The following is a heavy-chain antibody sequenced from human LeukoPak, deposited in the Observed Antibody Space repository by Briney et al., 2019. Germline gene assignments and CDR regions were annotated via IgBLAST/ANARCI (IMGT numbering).Heavy chain of an antibody. V-gene: IGHV1-8*01. Sequence: ASVKVSCKASGYTFTNYDINWVRQATGQGLEWMGWMNPNSGNTGYTQKFQGRVTMTRNTSISTGYMELSSLRTEDTAVYYCARSVDSAMVAWGQGTMVTVSS. D-gene: IGHD5-18*01. J-gene: IGHJ3*01. CDR3: ARSVDSAMVA. CDR2: MNPNSGNT. CDR1: GYTFTNYD.